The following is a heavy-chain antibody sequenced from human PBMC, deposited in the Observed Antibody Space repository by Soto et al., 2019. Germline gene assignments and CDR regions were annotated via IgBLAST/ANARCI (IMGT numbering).Heavy chain of an antibody. Sequence: QVQMVQSGAEVKNPGSSARVSCKVSGGTFSRHSISWVRQAPGQVLEWMGGIIPIFDATQYAQKFQGRLTITADESMTTFHMDLSGLRPEDTAIYDCSRDLTSVRGSWGQGTVVTVSS. D-gene: IGHD3-10*01. CDR2: IIPIFDAT. V-gene: IGHV1-69*01. CDR3: SRDLTSVRGS. J-gene: IGHJ4*02. CDR1: GGTFSRHS.